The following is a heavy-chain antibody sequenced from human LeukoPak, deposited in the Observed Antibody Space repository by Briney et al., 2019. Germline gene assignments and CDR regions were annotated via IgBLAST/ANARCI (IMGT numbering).Heavy chain of an antibody. CDR2: ISSGNTI. Sequence: PGGSLRLSCAASGFTFSDYYMSWIRQAPGKGLEWISYISSGNTIYYADSVKGRLTISRDNAKNSLYLQMNSLRAEDTAVYYCAAETRGYYMDVWGKGTTVTVSS. CDR1: GFTFSDYY. CDR3: AAETRGYYMDV. V-gene: IGHV3-69-1*02. J-gene: IGHJ6*03.